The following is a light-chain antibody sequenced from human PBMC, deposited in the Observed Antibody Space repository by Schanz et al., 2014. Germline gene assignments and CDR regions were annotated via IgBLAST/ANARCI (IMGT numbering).Light chain of an antibody. Sequence: QSALTQPRSVSGSPGQSVTISCTGTSSDVGGYNYVSWYQQYPGKAPKLMIYEVNKRPSGVPDRFSGSKSGNTASLTVSGLQAEDEADYYCSSYAGSNNPVVFGGGTKLTVL. V-gene: IGLV2-8*01. CDR3: SSYAGSNNPVV. CDR1: SSDVGGYNY. J-gene: IGLJ2*01. CDR2: EVN.